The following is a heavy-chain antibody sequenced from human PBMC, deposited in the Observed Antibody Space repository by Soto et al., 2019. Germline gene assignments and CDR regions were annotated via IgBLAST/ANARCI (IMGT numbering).Heavy chain of an antibody. CDR1: VFTFSSYG. V-gene: IGHV3-30*18. D-gene: IGHD4-17*01. J-gene: IGHJ4*02. CDR3: AKGATVTTIDY. CDR2: ISYDGSNK. Sequence: SLRLSCAASVFTFSSYGMHWVRQAPGKGLEWVAVISYDGSNKYYADSVKGRFTISRDNSKNTLYLQMNSLRAEDTAVYYCAKGATVTTIDYWGQGTLVTVSS.